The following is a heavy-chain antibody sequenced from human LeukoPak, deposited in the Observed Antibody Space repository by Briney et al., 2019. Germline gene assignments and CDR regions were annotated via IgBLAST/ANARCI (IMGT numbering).Heavy chain of an antibody. V-gene: IGHV3-30*03. J-gene: IGHJ4*02. D-gene: IGHD5-12*01. CDR1: GFTFSSYG. CDR3: ARAEGYGAIDY. CDR2: ISYDGSNK. Sequence: GGSLRLSCAASGFTFSSYGMHWVRQAPGKGLEWVAVISYDGSNKYYADSVKGRFTISRDNAKNSLYLQMNSLRAEDTAFYYCARAEGYGAIDYWGQGTLVTVSS.